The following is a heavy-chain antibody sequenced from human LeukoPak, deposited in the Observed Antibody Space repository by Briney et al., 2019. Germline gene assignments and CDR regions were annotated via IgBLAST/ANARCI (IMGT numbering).Heavy chain of an antibody. D-gene: IGHD2-2*01. CDR3: ARGQPPQH. CDR1: GYTFTTYD. J-gene: IGHJ1*01. V-gene: IGHV1-8*01. Sequence: ASVKVSCKASGYTFTTYDINWMRLAPGQGLDWMGWMSPNSGNAGYAQKFQGRVTMTRDTSKDTAYLELRSLRSDDTAVYYCARGQPPQHWGQGTLVTVSS. CDR2: MSPNSGNA.